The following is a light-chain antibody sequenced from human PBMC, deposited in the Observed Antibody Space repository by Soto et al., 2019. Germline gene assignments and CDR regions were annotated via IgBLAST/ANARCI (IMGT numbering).Light chain of an antibody. CDR1: QSVSNNY. CDR2: GAS. CDR3: QQYGSSGT. V-gene: IGKV3-20*01. J-gene: IGKJ1*01. Sequence: EIVLTQSPGTLSLSPGERATLSCRASQSVSNNYLAWYQQKPGQAPRLLIYGASNRATGIPDGFRGSGSGTDFTLTISRLEPEDFTVYYSQQYGSSGTFGQGTKVDIK.